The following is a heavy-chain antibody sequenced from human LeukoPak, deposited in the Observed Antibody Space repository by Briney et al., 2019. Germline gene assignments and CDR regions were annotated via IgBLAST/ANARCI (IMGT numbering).Heavy chain of an antibody. J-gene: IGHJ4*02. V-gene: IGHV3-21*01. Sequence: PGGSLRLSCAASGFTFSSYVMSWVRQAPGKGLEWVSSISSSSSYIYYADSVKGRFTISRDNAKNSLYLQMNSLRAEDTAVYYCARTFGIAAAGRGINYWGQGTLVTVSS. CDR2: ISSSSSYI. CDR3: ARTFGIAAAGRGINY. D-gene: IGHD6-13*01. CDR1: GFTFSSYV.